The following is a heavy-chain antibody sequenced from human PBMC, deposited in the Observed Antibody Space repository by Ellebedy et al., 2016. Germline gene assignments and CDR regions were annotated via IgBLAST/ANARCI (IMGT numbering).Heavy chain of an antibody. J-gene: IGHJ4*02. CDR1: GFTFKIYA. CDR3: ARDPGGYEKRLDY. Sequence: GESLKISXAASGFTFKIYAMTWVRQAPGRGLEWVSAISAGGRPDGDITYYADSVKGRFTISRDNSKNTLYLQMNSPRGEDMAVYYCARDPGGYEKRLDYWGQGTLVTVSS. V-gene: IGHV3-23*01. D-gene: IGHD5-12*01. CDR2: ISAGGRPDGDIT.